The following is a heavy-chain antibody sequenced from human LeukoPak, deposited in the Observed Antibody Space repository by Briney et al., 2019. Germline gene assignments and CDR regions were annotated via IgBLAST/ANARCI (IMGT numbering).Heavy chain of an antibody. CDR3: ARGRQMITFGGVIVIPDY. J-gene: IGHJ4*02. CDR1: GFTFSSYS. V-gene: IGHV3-48*04. D-gene: IGHD3-16*02. Sequence: GGSLRLSCAASGFTFSSYSMTWVRQAPGKGLEWVSYISSSSSTIYYADSVKGRFTISRDNAKNSLYLQMNSLRAEDTAVYYCARGRQMITFGGVIVIPDYWGQGTLVTASS. CDR2: ISSSSSTI.